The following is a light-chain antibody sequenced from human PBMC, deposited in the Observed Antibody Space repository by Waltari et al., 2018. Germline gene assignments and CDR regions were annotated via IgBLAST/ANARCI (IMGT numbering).Light chain of an antibody. CDR3: QQYNSYSLLT. CDR1: QSISNW. Sequence: IQMTQSPYTLSASVGDRVIITCRTSQSISNWLAWYQQKPGKAPKLLIYKASSLESGVPSRFSGSGSGTVFTLTISSLQPDDFATYYCQQYNSYSLLTFGGGTKVEIK. V-gene: IGKV1-5*03. CDR2: KAS. J-gene: IGKJ4*01.